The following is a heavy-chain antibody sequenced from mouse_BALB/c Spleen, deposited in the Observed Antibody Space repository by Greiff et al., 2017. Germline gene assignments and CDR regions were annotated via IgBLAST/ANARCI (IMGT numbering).Heavy chain of an antibody. D-gene: IGHD1-2*01. CDR1: GYSITSDYA. Sequence: EVQRVESGPGLVKPSQSLSLTCTVTGYSITSDYAWNWIRQFPGNKLEWMGYISYSGSTSYNPSLKSRISITRDTSKNQFFLQLNSVTTEDTATYYCARSTTSYWYFDVWGAGTTVTVSS. CDR2: ISYSGST. J-gene: IGHJ1*01. CDR3: ARSTTSYWYFDV. V-gene: IGHV3-2*02.